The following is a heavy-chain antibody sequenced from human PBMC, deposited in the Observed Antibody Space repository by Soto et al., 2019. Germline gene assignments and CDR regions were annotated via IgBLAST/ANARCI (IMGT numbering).Heavy chain of an antibody. Sequence: QVQLQESGPGLVKPSETLSLTCTVSGGSISSYYWSWIRQPPGKGLEWIGYIYYSGSTNYNPSLKCRVTISVDTSKNQSSLTLSSVTAADTAVYYCARRLGYCSSTSCYGVFAYWGQGTLVTVAS. CDR1: GGSISSYY. J-gene: IGHJ4*02. CDR3: ARRLGYCSSTSCYGVFAY. V-gene: IGHV4-59*08. CDR2: IYYSGST. D-gene: IGHD2-2*01.